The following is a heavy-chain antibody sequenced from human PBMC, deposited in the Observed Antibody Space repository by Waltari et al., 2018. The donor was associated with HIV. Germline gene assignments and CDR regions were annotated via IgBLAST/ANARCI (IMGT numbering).Heavy chain of an antibody. V-gene: IGHV3-9*01. CDR1: GFTFDDYA. CDR2: ISWNSGSI. Sequence: EVQLVESGGGLVQPGRSLRLSCAASGFTFDDYAMHWVRQAPGKGLGWVSGISWNSGSIGYADSVKGRFTISRDNAKNSLYLQMNSLRAEDTALYYYAKDMSSDDAFDIWGQGTMVTVSS. CDR3: AKDMSSDDAFDI. J-gene: IGHJ3*02.